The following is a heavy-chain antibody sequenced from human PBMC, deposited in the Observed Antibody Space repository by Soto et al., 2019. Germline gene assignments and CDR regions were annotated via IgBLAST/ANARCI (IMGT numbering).Heavy chain of an antibody. CDR2: ISSSSSYI. J-gene: IGHJ6*02. Sequence: GGSLRLSCAASGFTFSSYRMNWVRQAPGKGLEWVSSISSSSSYIYYADSVKGRFTISRDNAKNSLYLQLNSLRAEDTAVYYCARELGCSSTSCYFSYGMDVWGQGTTVTVSS. CDR1: GFTFSSYR. D-gene: IGHD2-2*01. V-gene: IGHV3-21*01. CDR3: ARELGCSSTSCYFSYGMDV.